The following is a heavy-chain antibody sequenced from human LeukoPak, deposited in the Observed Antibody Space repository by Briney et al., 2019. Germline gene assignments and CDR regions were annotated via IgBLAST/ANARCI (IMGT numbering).Heavy chain of an antibody. CDR1: GFIFSSYV. CDR3: ARDLTSYSSGWYGGY. D-gene: IGHD6-19*01. J-gene: IGHJ4*02. V-gene: IGHV3-53*01. Sequence: GGSLRLSCEASGFIFSSYVMGWVRQAPGKGLEWVSVIYSGGSTYYADSVKGRFTISRDNSKNTLYLQMNSLRAEDTAVYYCARDLTSYSSGWYGGYWGQGTLVTVSS. CDR2: IYSGGST.